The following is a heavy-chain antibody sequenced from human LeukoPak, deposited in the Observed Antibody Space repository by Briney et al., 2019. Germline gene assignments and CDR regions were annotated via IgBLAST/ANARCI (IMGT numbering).Heavy chain of an antibody. J-gene: IGHJ4*02. CDR2: ISGSGGRT. CDR1: GFTFSSYA. D-gene: IGHD4-17*01. CDR3: AKPLHDYGDSYFDY. Sequence: GGSLRLSCAASGFTFSSYAMSWVRQAPGKGLEWVSAISGSGGRTYYADSVKGRFTISRDNSKNTLYLQMNSLRAEDTAVYYCAKPLHDYGDSYFDYWGQGTLVTVSS. V-gene: IGHV3-23*01.